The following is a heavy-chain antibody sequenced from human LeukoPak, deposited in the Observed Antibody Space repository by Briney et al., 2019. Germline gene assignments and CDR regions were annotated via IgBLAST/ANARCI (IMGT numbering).Heavy chain of an antibody. V-gene: IGHV1-2*02. Sequence: ASVKVSCKASGYTFTGYYMHWVRQAPGQGLEWRGWINPNSGGTNYAQKFQGRVTMTRDTSISTAYMELSRLRSDDTAVYYCARDLGVAEAFDYWGQGTLVTVSS. CDR2: INPNSGGT. CDR1: GYTFTGYY. D-gene: IGHD3-3*01. CDR3: ARDLGVAEAFDY. J-gene: IGHJ4*02.